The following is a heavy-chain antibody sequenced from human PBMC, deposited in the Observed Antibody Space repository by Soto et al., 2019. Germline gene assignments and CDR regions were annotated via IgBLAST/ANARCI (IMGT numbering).Heavy chain of an antibody. D-gene: IGHD6-19*01. Sequence: KVLEWMGIIYPGDSDTRYSPSFQGQVTISADKSISTAYLQWSSLKASDTAMYYCARRGFGSGWPWLGAFDIWGQGTMVTVSS. V-gene: IGHV5-51*01. CDR3: ARRGFGSGWPWLGAFDI. CDR2: IYPGDSDT. J-gene: IGHJ3*02.